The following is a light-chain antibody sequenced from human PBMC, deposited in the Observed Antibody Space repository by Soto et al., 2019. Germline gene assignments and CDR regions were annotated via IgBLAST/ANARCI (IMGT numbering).Light chain of an antibody. CDR3: HQYGTSPAT. Sequence: EIELTQSPGSLSLSPGERATLSYRASQSVSRYLAWYQQKPGQAPRLLIYGASNRATGIPDRFSGSVSGTDFTLTISRLEPEDFAVFYCHQYGTSPATFGQGTKVDI. CDR1: QSVSRY. V-gene: IGKV3-20*01. J-gene: IGKJ1*01. CDR2: GAS.